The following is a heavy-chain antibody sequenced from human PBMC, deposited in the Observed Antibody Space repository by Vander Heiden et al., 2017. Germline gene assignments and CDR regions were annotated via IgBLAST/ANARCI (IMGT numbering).Heavy chain of an antibody. V-gene: IGHV3-48*02. CDR1: AFTFSSYS. CDR3: AIIPLELGWFDP. CDR2: ISSSSSTI. Sequence: EVQLVESGGGLVQPGGSLRLSCAASAFTFSSYSMNWVRQAPGKGLEWVSYISSSSSTIYYADSVKGRFTISRDNAKNSLYLKIKSLRDEDTAVYYCAIIPLELGWFDPWGQGTLVTVSS. D-gene: IGHD1-7*01. J-gene: IGHJ5*02.